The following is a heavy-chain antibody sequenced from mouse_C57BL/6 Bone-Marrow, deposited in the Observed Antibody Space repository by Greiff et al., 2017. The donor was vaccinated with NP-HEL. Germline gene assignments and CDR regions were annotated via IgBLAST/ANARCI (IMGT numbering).Heavy chain of an antibody. D-gene: IGHD1-1*01. J-gene: IGHJ4*01. CDR2: IYPGSGNT. CDR1: GYTFTDYY. V-gene: IGHV1-76*01. Sequence: QVQLQQSGAELVRPGASVKLSCKASGYTFTDYYINWVKQRPGQGLEWIARIYPGSGNTYYNEKFKGKATLTAEKSSSTAYMQLSSLTSEDSAVYFCAIVAPSAMDYWGQGTSVTVSS. CDR3: AIVAPSAMDY.